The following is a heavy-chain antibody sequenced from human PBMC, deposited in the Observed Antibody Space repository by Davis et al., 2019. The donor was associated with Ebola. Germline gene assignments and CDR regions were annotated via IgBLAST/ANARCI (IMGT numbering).Heavy chain of an antibody. CDR2: ISAYNGNT. CDR3: ARDRWVGVPAAINKYYYYGMDV. CDR1: GYTFTSYG. D-gene: IGHD2-2*02. Sequence: ASVKVSCKASGYTFTSYGISWVRQAPGQGLEWMGWISAYNGNTNYAQKLQGRVTMTTDTSTSTAYMELRSLRSDDTAVYYCARDRWVGVPAAINKYYYYGMDVWGQGTTVTVSS. J-gene: IGHJ6*02. V-gene: IGHV1-18*01.